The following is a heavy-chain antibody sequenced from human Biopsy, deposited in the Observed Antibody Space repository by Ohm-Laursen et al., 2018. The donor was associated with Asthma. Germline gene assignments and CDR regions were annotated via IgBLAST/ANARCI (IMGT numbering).Heavy chain of an antibody. CDR3: ARKAGSCISRTCYSLDF. CDR2: IHSVFGTT. Sequence: SSVKVSCKSLGGTFNTYVIGWVRQAPGQGLELMCGIHSVFGTTTYPQKFQDRVTITADDSTSTVYMELSSLRSEDTAVYYCARKAGSCISRTCYSLDFWGQGTLVTVSS. CDR1: GGTFNTYV. J-gene: IGHJ4*02. D-gene: IGHD2-2*01. V-gene: IGHV1-69*01.